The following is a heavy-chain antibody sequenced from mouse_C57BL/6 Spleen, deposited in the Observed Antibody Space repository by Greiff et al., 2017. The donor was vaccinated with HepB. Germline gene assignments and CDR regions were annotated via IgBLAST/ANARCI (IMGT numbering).Heavy chain of an antibody. CDR1: GYAFSSSW. V-gene: IGHV1-82*01. J-gene: IGHJ2*01. CDR2: IYPGDGDT. Sequence: VQLQQSGPELVKPGASVKISCKASGYAFSSSWMNWVKQRPGKGLEWIGRIYPGDGDTNYNGKFKGKATLTADKSSSTAYMQLSSLTSEDSAVYFCARESLLRSSDYWGQGTTLTVSS. D-gene: IGHD1-2*01. CDR3: ARESLLRSSDY.